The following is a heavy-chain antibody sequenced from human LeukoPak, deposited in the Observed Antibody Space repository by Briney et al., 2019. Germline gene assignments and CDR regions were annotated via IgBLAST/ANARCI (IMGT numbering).Heavy chain of an antibody. CDR2: ISWSGGSI. CDR1: GFTFGGYA. D-gene: IGHD2-2*01. J-gene: IGHJ4*02. V-gene: IGHV3-9*01. CDR3: AKDITRRIVPAAEIDY. Sequence: PGRSLRLSCAASGFTFGGYAMHWVRQAPGKGLEWVSGISWSGGSICYADSVKGRFTISRDNARNSLYLQMNSLRADDTALYYCAKDITRRIVPAAEIDYWGQGTLVTVSS.